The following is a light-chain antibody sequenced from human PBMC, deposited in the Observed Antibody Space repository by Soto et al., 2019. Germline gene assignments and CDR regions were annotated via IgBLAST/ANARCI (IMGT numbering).Light chain of an antibody. CDR3: QQVNVYPST. CDR1: QHVRAY. V-gene: IGKV1-39*01. CDR2: EAS. Sequence: DVQMTQSPSSLSASVGDRVTITCRASQHVRAYVSWYQQKPGKAPKLLIYEASDLETGVPSRFTGDGSGTDFTFTITSLQPEDFATYYCQQVNVYPSTFGGGTKVEIK. J-gene: IGKJ4*01.